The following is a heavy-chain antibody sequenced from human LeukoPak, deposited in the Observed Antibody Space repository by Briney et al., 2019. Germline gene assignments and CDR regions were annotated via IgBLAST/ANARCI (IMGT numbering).Heavy chain of an antibody. D-gene: IGHD3-3*01. V-gene: IGHV1-24*01. Sequence: ASVKVSCKVSGYTLTELSMHWVRQAPGKGLEWMGGFDPEDGETIYAQKFQGRVTITRDMSTSTAYMELSSLRSEDTAVYYCAADPTIFGVVTSDYWGQGTLVTVSS. CDR1: GYTLTELS. CDR3: AADPTIFGVVTSDY. J-gene: IGHJ4*02. CDR2: FDPEDGET.